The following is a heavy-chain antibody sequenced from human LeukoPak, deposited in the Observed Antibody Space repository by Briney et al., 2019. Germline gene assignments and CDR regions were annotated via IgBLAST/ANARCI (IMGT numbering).Heavy chain of an antibody. J-gene: IGHJ4*02. V-gene: IGHV4-39*07. CDR1: GGSISSSSYY. D-gene: IGHD1-26*01. Sequence: PSETLSLTCTVSGGSISSSSYYWGWIRQPPGKGLEWIGSIYYSGSTNYNPSLKSRVTISVDTSKNQYSLKLSSVTAADTAVYYCARSRGYFEYWGQGTLVTVSS. CDR3: ARSRGYFEY. CDR2: IYYSGST.